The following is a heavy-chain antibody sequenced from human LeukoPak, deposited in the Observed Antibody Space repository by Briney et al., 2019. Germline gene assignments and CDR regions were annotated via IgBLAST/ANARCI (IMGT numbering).Heavy chain of an antibody. D-gene: IGHD4-17*01. J-gene: IGHJ4*02. CDR3: APLTKVTTPFDY. CDR1: GFTFSSYA. V-gene: IGHV3-23*01. Sequence: GGSLRLSCAASGFTFSSYAMSWVRQAPVKGREWVSAISGSGGSTYYADSVKGRFTISRDNSKNTLYLQMNSLRAEDTAVYYCAPLTKVTTPFDYWGQGTLVTVSS. CDR2: ISGSGGST.